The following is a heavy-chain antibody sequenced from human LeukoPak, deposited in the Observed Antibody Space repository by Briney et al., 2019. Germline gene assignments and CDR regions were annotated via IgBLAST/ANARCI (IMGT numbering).Heavy chain of an antibody. J-gene: IGHJ4*02. Sequence: GGSLRLSCAASGFTFNRYYMYWIRQAPGKGLVWVSRISDDGRVTLYADFVKGRFTISRDNAKNSLYLQMNSLRAEDTAVYYCARDYYDSSGYTAADYWGQGTLVTVSS. D-gene: IGHD3-22*01. CDR3: ARDYYDSSGYTAADY. V-gene: IGHV3-74*01. CDR2: ISDDGRVT. CDR1: GFTFNRYY.